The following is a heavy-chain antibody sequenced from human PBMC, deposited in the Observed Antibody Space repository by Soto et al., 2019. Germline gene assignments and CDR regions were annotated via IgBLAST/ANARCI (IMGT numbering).Heavy chain of an antibody. CDR3: AKESIAVAAPRHKGFDP. D-gene: IGHD6-19*01. V-gene: IGHV3-23*01. CDR2: ISGSGGST. CDR1: GFTFSSYA. J-gene: IGHJ5*02. Sequence: PGGSLRLSCAASGFTFSSYAMSWVRQAPGKGLEWVSAISGSGGSTYYEDSVKGRFTISRDNSKNTLYLQMNSMRAEDTAVYYCAKESIAVAAPRHKGFDPWGQGTLVTVSS.